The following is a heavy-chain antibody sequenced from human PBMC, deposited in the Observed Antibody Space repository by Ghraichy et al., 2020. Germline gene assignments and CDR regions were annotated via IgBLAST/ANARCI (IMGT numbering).Heavy chain of an antibody. V-gene: IGHV4-59*01. Sequence: SETLSLTCSVSGGSISSYYWNWIRQPPGKGLEWIGYIYYSGGTNYNPSLKSRVTISVDTSKNQFSLNLSSVTAADTAVYYCARMFDSSGYYSYWGQGTLVTVSS. J-gene: IGHJ4*02. D-gene: IGHD3-22*01. CDR2: IYYSGGT. CDR1: GGSISSYY. CDR3: ARMFDSSGYYSY.